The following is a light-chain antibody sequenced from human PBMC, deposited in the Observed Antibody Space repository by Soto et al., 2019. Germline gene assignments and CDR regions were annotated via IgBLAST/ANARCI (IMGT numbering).Light chain of an antibody. CDR3: QQYGTSPRT. CDR2: AAS. CDR1: QSVRNNY. J-gene: IGKJ1*01. Sequence: NVFTQSQRTLSLSPGERATRSCRASQSVRNNYLAWYQQRPGQAPRLLIYAASSRATGIPDRFSGSGSGTDFTLTISRLEPEDFAVYYCQQYGTSPRTFGQGTKVDIK. V-gene: IGKV3-20*01.